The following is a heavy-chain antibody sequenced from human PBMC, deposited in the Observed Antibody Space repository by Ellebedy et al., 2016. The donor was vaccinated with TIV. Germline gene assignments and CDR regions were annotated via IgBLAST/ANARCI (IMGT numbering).Heavy chain of an antibody. D-gene: IGHD3-10*01. Sequence: GESLKISXVASGFTFRSHGIYWVRQAPGKGLEWVAVISSDGSNKYYADSVKGRFTISRDNSKNTLYLQMNSLRTDDMAVYYCARGGSSGSSDYWGQGTLVTVSP. CDR2: ISSDGSNK. CDR1: GFTFRSHG. J-gene: IGHJ4*02. CDR3: ARGGSSGSSDY. V-gene: IGHV3-30*03.